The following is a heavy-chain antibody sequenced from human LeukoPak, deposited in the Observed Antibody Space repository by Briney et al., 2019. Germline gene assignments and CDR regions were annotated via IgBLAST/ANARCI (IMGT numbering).Heavy chain of an antibody. V-gene: IGHV4-39*01. CDR2: IYYSGST. CDR3: ARPTSAEVGAFDI. J-gene: IGHJ3*02. Sequence: SETLSLTCTVSGGSISSSSYYWGWIRQPPGKGLEWIGSIYYSGSTYYNPSLKSRVTISVDTSKNQFSLKLSSVTAADTAVYYCARPTSAEVGAFDIWGQGTMVTVSS. CDR1: GGSISSSSYY. D-gene: IGHD4-11*01.